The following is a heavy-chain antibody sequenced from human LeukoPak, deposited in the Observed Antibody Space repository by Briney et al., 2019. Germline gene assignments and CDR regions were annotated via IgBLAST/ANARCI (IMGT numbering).Heavy chain of an antibody. CDR1: GVSISSGSYY. D-gene: IGHD3-10*01. V-gene: IGHV4-61*02. CDR2: IYTSGST. CDR3: ARVGRSGTMVRGVILTVNYFDY. Sequence: PSQTLSLTCTVSGVSISSGSYYWSWIRQPAGKGLEWIGRIYTSGSTNYNPSLKSRVTISVDTSKNQFSLKLSSVTAADTAVYYCARVGRSGTMVRGVILTVNYFDYWGQGTLVTVSS. J-gene: IGHJ4*02.